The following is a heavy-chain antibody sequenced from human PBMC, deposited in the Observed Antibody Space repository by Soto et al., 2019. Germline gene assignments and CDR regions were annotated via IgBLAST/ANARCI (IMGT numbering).Heavy chain of an antibody. J-gene: IGHJ4*02. CDR1: GFTVSSNY. CDR2: IYSGGST. D-gene: IGHD2-15*01. Sequence: GGSLRLSCAASGFTVSSNYMSWVRQAPGKGLEWVSVIYSGGSTYYADSVKGRFTISRDNSKNTLYLQMNSLRAEDTAVYYCARVRDVTAFDYWGQGTLVTSSS. CDR3: ARVRDVTAFDY. V-gene: IGHV3-53*01.